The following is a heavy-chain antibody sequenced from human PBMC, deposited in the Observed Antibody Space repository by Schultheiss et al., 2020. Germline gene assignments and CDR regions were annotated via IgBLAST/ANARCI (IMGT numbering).Heavy chain of an antibody. Sequence: GGSLRLSCAASGFTFSSYDMHWVRQAPGKGLEWVGRIKSKTDGGTTDYAAPVKGRFTISRDDSKNTLYLQMNSLKTEDTAVYYCTTVLRYFDWLFSFDYWGQGGLGTVS. D-gene: IGHD3-9*01. J-gene: IGHJ4*02. CDR3: TTVLRYFDWLFSFDY. CDR1: GFTFSSYD. CDR2: IKSKTDGGTT. V-gene: IGHV3-15*01.